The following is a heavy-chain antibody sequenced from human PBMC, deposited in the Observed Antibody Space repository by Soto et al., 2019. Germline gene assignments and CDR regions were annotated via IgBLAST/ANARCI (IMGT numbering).Heavy chain of an antibody. J-gene: IGHJ4*02. D-gene: IGHD6-19*01. CDR2: IGGSGGST. V-gene: IGHV3-23*01. Sequence: EVQLLESGGGLVQPGGSLRLSCAASGFTFSSYAMSWVRQAPGKGLEWDSTIGGSGGSTYYADSVKGRFTISRDNSKNTLYLQVNSLRADDTAVYYCAKCSPRYSSGLKAYYFDYCGQGTLVTVSS. CDR1: GFTFSSYA. CDR3: AKCSPRYSSGLKAYYFDY.